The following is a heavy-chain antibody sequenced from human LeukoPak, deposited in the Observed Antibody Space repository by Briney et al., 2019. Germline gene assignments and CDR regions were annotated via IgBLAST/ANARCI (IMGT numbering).Heavy chain of an antibody. CDR2: INPSGGST. V-gene: IGHV1-46*01. CDR3: APYSYGYGLVGY. Sequence: ASVKVSCKASGYTFTSYYMHWVRQAPGQGLEWMGIINPSGGSTSYAQKFQGRVTMTEDTSTDTAYMELSSLRSEDTAVYYCAPYSYGYGLVGYWGQGTLVTVSS. J-gene: IGHJ4*02. D-gene: IGHD5-18*01. CDR1: GYTFTSYY.